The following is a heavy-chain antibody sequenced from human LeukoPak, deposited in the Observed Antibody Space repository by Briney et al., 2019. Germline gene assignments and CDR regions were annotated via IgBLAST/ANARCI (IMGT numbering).Heavy chain of an antibody. Sequence: KASETLSLTCTVSNGSISSGSYYWSWIRQPAGKGLEWIGRIYTSGSTNYNPSLKSRVTISLDTSKNQFSLKLSSVTAADTAVYYCARSSGYYFEYFHHWGQGTLVTVSS. CDR3: ARSSGYYFEYFHH. D-gene: IGHD3-22*01. J-gene: IGHJ1*01. CDR2: IYTSGST. CDR1: NGSISSGSYY. V-gene: IGHV4-61*02.